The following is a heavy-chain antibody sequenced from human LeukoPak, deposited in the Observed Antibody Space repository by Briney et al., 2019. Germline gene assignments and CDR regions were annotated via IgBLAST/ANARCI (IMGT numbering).Heavy chain of an antibody. CDR2: IRSKANSYAT. Sequence: PGGSLRLSCAASGFTFSGSAMHWVRQASGKGLEWVGRIRSKANSYATAYAASVKGRFTISRDDSKNTAYLQMNSLKTEDTAVYYCTRTYDYGDYVWDYWGQGTLVTVSS. J-gene: IGHJ4*02. CDR3: TRTYDYGDYVWDY. D-gene: IGHD4-17*01. CDR1: GFTFSGSA. V-gene: IGHV3-73*01.